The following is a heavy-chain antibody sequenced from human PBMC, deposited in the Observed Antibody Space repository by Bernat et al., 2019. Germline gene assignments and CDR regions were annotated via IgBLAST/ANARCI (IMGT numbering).Heavy chain of an antibody. Sequence: EVQLVESGGGLVKPGGSLRLSCAVSDFTFSKTWMHWVRQAPGKGLEWVGRIKSKSDGETTDYAAPVKGRFTISRDDSEITLYLQMNSLKTEDTAVYYCTTQSTTLDYWGQGTLVTVSP. D-gene: IGHD1-1*01. CDR1: DFTFSKTW. V-gene: IGHV3-15*07. J-gene: IGHJ4*02. CDR2: IKSKSDGETT. CDR3: TTQSTTLDY.